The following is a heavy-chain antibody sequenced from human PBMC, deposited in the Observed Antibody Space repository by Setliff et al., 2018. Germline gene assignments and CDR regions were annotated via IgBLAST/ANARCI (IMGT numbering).Heavy chain of an antibody. J-gene: IGHJ4*02. Sequence: PETLSLTCTVSGGSISSSSYYWGWIRQPPGKGLEWIESIYYSGSTYYNPSLKSRVTISVDTSKNQFSLKLSSVTAADTAVYYRARTLYDYDILTGPGYYFDYWGQGTLVTVSS. V-gene: IGHV4-39*07. CDR2: IYYSGST. D-gene: IGHD3-9*01. CDR1: GGSISSSSYY. CDR3: ARTLYDYDILTGPGYYFDY.